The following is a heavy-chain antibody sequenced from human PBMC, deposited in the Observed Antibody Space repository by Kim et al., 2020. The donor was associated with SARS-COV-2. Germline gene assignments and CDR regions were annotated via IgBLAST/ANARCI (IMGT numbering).Heavy chain of an antibody. J-gene: IGHJ5*02. Sequence: ASVKVSCKASGYTFTSYGISWVRQAPGQGLEWMGWISAYNGNTNYAQKLQGRVTMTTDTSTSTAYMELRSLRSDDMAVYYCARYRLELLLNWFDPWGQGTLVTVSS. V-gene: IGHV1-18*03. D-gene: IGHD1-7*01. CDR3: ARYRLELLLNWFDP. CDR2: ISAYNGNT. CDR1: GYTFTSYG.